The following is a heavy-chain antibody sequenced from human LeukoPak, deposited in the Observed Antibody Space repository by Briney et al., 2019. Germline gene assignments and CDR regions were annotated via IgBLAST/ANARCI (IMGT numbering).Heavy chain of an antibody. D-gene: IGHD6-19*01. V-gene: IGHV4-34*01. CDR1: GGSISGYY. J-gene: IGHJ4*02. Sequence: PSETLSLTCTVSGGSISGYYWSWIRQPPGKGLEWIGEINHSGSTNYNPSLKSRVTISVDTSKNQFSLKLSSVTAADTAVYYCARADSSGWYNYWGQGTLVTVSS. CDR3: ARADSSGWYNY. CDR2: INHSGST.